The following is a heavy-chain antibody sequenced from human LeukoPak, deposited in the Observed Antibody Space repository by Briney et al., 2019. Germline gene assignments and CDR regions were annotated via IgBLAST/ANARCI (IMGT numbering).Heavy chain of an antibody. CDR3: ATFLRNVDY. CDR1: EFTVSDVR. J-gene: IGHJ4*02. CDR2: IKSRTEGGTT. Sequence: PGGSLTLSCLVSEFTVSDVRMSWVRQAPGRGLEWVGLIKSRTEGGTTEYAAPVNSRFTISRDDSKNTLYLQMNSLKAEDTAVYYCATFLRNVDYWGQGTLVTVSS. V-gene: IGHV3-15*01.